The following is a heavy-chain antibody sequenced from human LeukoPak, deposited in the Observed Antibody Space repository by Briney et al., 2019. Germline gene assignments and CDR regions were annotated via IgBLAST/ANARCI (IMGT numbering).Heavy chain of an antibody. CDR3: AKKGYYYYYMDV. J-gene: IGHJ6*03. CDR1: GGSISSSSYY. CDR2: IYYSGST. V-gene: IGHV4-39*01. Sequence: PSETLSLTCTVSGGSISSSSYYWGWIRQPPGKGLEWIGSIYYSGSTYYNPSLKSRVTISVDTSKNQFSLKLSSVTAADTAVYYCAKKGYYYYYMDVWGKGTTVTVSS.